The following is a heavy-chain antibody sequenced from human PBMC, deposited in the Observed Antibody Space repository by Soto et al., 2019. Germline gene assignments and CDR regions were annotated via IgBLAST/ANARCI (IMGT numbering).Heavy chain of an antibody. CDR1: GGTFSSYA. J-gene: IGHJ6*02. Sequence: RASVKVSCKASGGTFSSYAISWVRQAPGQGLEWMGGIIPIFGTANYAQKFQGRVTITADESTSTAYMELSSLRSEDTAVYYCARGEVVPAAIWASGYYYGMDAWGQGTTVTVSS. CDR2: IIPIFGTA. CDR3: ARGEVVPAAIWASGYYYGMDA. D-gene: IGHD2-2*02. V-gene: IGHV1-69*13.